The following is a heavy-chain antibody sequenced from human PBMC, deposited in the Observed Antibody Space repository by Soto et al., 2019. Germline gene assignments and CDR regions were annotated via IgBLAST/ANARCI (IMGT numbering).Heavy chain of an antibody. Sequence: QVQLVQSGGEVKKPGASVKVSCKASGDTVTNYGISWVRQAPGQGLEWMGWISFYNGNTNYAQKLQGRVTLTTDTSTSTAYMELRSLRSDDTAVYYCASAPSIAVAGKEKWGQGTLVTVSS. CDR2: ISFYNGNT. D-gene: IGHD6-19*01. V-gene: IGHV1-18*01. CDR1: GDTVTNYG. J-gene: IGHJ4*02. CDR3: ASAPSIAVAGKEK.